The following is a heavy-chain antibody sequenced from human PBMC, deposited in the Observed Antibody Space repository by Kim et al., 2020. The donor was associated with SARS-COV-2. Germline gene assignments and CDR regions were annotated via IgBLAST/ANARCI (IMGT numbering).Heavy chain of an antibody. D-gene: IGHD3-10*01. CDR2: IHTNTGNP. V-gene: IGHV7-4-1*02. Sequence: ASVKVSCKATGYTFIGYGMNWVRQAPGQGLEWMGWIHTNTGNPTYAQGSTGRFVFSVDTSVSTAYLQINNLKAEDTAIYYCARVYALGSWGIDPWGQGTL. CDR3: ARVYALGSWGIDP. CDR1: GYTFIGYG. J-gene: IGHJ5*02.